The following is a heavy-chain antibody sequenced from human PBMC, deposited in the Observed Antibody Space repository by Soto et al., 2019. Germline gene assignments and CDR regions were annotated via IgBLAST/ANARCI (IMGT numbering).Heavy chain of an antibody. CDR3: AISPLRFLEWLPRFNYYYYMDV. Sequence: GGSLRLSCAASGFTFSNAWMNWVRQAPGKGLEWVGRIKSKTDGGTTDYAAPVNGRFTISRDDSKNTLYLQMNSLKTEDTAVYYCAISPLRFLEWLPRFNYYYYMDVWGKGTTVTVSS. J-gene: IGHJ6*03. V-gene: IGHV3-15*07. D-gene: IGHD3-3*01. CDR2: IKSKTDGGTT. CDR1: GFTFSNAW.